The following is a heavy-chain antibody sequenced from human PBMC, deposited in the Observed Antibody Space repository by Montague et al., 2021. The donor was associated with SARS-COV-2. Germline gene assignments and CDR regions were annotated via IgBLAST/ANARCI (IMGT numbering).Heavy chain of an antibody. CDR1: GGSVSSGSFY. CDR2: IYYTGSS. J-gene: IGHJ6*02. Sequence: SETLSLTCTVSGGSVSSGSFYWSWIRQPPGKGLELIGYIYYTGSSNYNPSLKSRVTISVDTSKNQFSLKLSSVTAADTAVYYCARLILILRDSYDILTGYKDSYGGDVWGQGATVTVSS. CDR3: ARLILILRDSYDILTGYKDSYGGDV. V-gene: IGHV4-61*01. D-gene: IGHD3-9*01.